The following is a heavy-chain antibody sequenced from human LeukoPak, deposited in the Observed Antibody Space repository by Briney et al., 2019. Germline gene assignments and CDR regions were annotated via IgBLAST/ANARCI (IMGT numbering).Heavy chain of an antibody. CDR1: GFTFSSYA. CDR2: ISGSGGST. J-gene: IGHJ6*03. Sequence: KPGGSLRLSCAASGFTFSSYAMSWVRQAPGKGLEWVSAISGSGGSTYYADSVKGRFTISRDNAKSSLYLQMNSLRAEDTAVYYCARDPYSGSYGADYYYYMDVWGKGTTVTISS. V-gene: IGHV3-23*01. D-gene: IGHD1-26*01. CDR3: ARDPYSGSYGADYYYYMDV.